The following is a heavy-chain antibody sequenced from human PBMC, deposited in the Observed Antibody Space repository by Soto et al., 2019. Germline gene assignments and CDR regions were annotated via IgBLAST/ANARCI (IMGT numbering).Heavy chain of an antibody. CDR3: AGGAVHTPTWMGA. CDR2: LIPAVGQA. CDR1: GGGFSGYT. J-gene: IGHJ5*02. V-gene: IGHV1-69*08. D-gene: IGHD2-15*01. Sequence: QVQLGQSGAEVKKPGSSMKVSCKASGGGFSGYTFNLVRQAPGQGLEWMGRLIPAVGQANNAQKFQGRLTITAAESASTVYLDLTSLTSEDTAVYFCAGGAVHTPTWMGAWGQGTLVTVSS.